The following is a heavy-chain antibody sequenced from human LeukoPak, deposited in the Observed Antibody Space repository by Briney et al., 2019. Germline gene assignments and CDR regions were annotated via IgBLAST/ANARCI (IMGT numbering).Heavy chain of an antibody. CDR1: GGSMSSHY. D-gene: IGHD4-17*01. J-gene: IGHJ5*02. Sequence: SETLSLTCTVSGGSMSSHYWNWIRQSPGKGLEWIGYIYDSGSTNYNPSLKNRVTISVDTSKHQFSLKLSSVTAADTALYYCARDLGRDYGDYVFDPWGQGTLVIVSS. CDR3: ARDLGRDYGDYVFDP. CDR2: IYDSGST. V-gene: IGHV4-59*11.